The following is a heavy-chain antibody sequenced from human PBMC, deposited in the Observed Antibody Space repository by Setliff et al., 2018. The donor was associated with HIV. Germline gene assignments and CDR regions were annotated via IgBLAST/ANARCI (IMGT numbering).Heavy chain of an antibody. V-gene: IGHV4-38-2*02. Sequence: TSETLSLTCAVSGYSISTAYYWGWLRQPPGKGLEWIGRFTNRGSTDYNPSLTSRVTISIDRSRNQFSLKLSAVTAADTAVYFCARDPSDGYGHFDYWGQGALVTVSS. CDR3: ARDPSDGYGHFDY. J-gene: IGHJ4*02. CDR2: FTNRGST. D-gene: IGHD5-18*01. CDR1: GYSISTAYY.